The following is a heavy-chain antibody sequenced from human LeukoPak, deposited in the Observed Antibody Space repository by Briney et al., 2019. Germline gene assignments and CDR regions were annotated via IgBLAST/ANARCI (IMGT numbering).Heavy chain of an antibody. CDR1: GFTISSYW. V-gene: IGHV3-7*01. CDR2: IKKDGSEN. CDR3: ARHLSGVTGYSYGRGIDY. J-gene: IGHJ4*02. D-gene: IGHD5-18*01. Sequence: PGGSLRLSCADSGFTISSYWMSRVRQAPGKGLEWVANIKKDGSENYYVDSVKGRFTISRDNAKKSLYLQMKSLSAEDTAVYYCARHLSGVTGYSYGRGIDYRGQGTLVTVSS.